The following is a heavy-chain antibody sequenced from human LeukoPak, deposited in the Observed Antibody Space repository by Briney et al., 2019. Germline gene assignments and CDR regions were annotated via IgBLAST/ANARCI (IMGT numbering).Heavy chain of an antibody. CDR1: GFTFSSYS. CDR2: ISSSSSTI. CDR3: ARDGDGRGEDFDY. J-gene: IGHJ4*02. D-gene: IGHD4-17*01. V-gene: IGHV3-48*04. Sequence: PGGSLRLSCAASGFTFSSYSMNWVRQAPGKGLEWVSYISSSSSTIYYADSVKGRFTISRDNAKNFLYLQMNSLRVEDTALYYCARDGDGRGEDFDYWGQGILVTVSS.